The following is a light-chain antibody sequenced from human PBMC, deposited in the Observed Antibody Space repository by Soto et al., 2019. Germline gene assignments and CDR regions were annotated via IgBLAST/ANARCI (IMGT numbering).Light chain of an antibody. CDR1: QSVSSSY. V-gene: IGKV3-20*01. J-gene: IGKJ2*01. CDR2: GAS. CDR3: QQYGSSPRMYT. Sequence: EIVLTQSPGTLSLSPGERATLSCRASQSVSSSYLAWYQQKPGQAPRLLIYGASSRATGIPDRFSGSGSGTDFTLTISRLEPEDFAVYYCQQYGSSPRMYTVAQGTKLEIK.